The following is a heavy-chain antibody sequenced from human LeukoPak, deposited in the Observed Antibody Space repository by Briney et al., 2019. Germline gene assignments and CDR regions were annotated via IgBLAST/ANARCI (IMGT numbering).Heavy chain of an antibody. CDR1: GGSISSYY. V-gene: IGHV4-59*12. CDR3: ARLGSSGYSFPYYYYYYMDV. CDR2: IYYSGST. D-gene: IGHD3-22*01. Sequence: SETLSLTCTVSGGSISSYYWSWIRQPPGKGLEWIGYIYYSGSTNYNPSLKSRVTISVDTSKNQFSLKLSSVTAADTAVYYCARLGSSGYSFPYYYYYYMDVWGKGTTVTVSS. J-gene: IGHJ6*03.